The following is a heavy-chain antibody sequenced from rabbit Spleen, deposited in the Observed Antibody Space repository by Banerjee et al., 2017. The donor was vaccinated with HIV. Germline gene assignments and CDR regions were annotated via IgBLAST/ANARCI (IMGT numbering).Heavy chain of an antibody. V-gene: IGHV1S40*01. J-gene: IGHJ4*01. CDR2: IYAGSSGST. Sequence: QQLEESGGDLVKPGASLTLTCTASGFSFTSGYDMCWVRQAPGKGLEWIACIYAGSSGSTYYASWAKGRFTISKTSSTTVTLQMTSLTAADTATYFCARGAHNSAVPDYLNLWGPGTLVTVS. CDR1: GFSFTSGYD. CDR3: ARGAHNSAVPDYLNL. D-gene: IGHD4-1*01.